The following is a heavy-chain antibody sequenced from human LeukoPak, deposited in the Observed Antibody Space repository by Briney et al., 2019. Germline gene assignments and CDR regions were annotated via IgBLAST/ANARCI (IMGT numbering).Heavy chain of an antibody. CDR1: GYTFTGYY. D-gene: IGHD3-22*01. CDR3: ARQIGYYYDSSGYYFPAEFDY. V-gene: IGHV1-2*06. J-gene: IGHJ4*02. Sequence: ASVKVSCKASGYTFTGYYMHWVRQAPGQGLEWMGRINPNSGGTSYAQKFQGRVTMTRDTSISTAYMELSRLRSDDTAVYYCARQIGYYYDSSGYYFPAEFDYWGQGTLVTASS. CDR2: INPNSGGT.